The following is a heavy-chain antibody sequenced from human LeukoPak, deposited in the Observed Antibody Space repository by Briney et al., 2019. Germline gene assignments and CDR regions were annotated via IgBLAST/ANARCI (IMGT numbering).Heavy chain of an antibody. CDR3: AAAFCSSSSCHDYFDY. J-gene: IGHJ4*02. D-gene: IGHD2-2*01. CDR2: INPNSGDT. V-gene: IGHV1-2*02. CDR1: GYTFTDYN. Sequence: GASVKVSCKPSGYTFTDYNIHWMRQAPGQGLEWMGWINPNSGDTNYAQNFQGRVTMTRDTSISTAYLDLSRLRSDDTALYYCAAAFCSSSSCHDYFDYWGQGTLVSVSS.